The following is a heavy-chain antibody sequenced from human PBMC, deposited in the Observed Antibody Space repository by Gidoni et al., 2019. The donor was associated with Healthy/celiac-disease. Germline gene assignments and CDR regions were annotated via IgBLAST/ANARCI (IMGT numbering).Heavy chain of an antibody. CDR3: AKDRRSGWYWYFDL. CDR2: ISGSGGST. CDR1: GFTFSSYA. D-gene: IGHD6-19*01. J-gene: IGHJ2*01. Sequence: EVQLLESGGGLVQTGGSLRLSGAASGFTFSSYAMSWVRQAPGKGLGWVAAISGSGGSTYYADSVKGRFTISRDNSKNTLYLQMNSLRAEDTAVYYCAKDRRSGWYWYFDLWGRGTLVTVSS. V-gene: IGHV3-23*01.